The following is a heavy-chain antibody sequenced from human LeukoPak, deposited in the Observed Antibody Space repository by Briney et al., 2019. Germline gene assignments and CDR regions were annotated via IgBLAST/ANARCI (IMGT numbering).Heavy chain of an antibody. V-gene: IGHV3-53*01. J-gene: IGHJ4*02. Sequence: GGSLRLSCAVSGFSVSGTHMSWVRQAPGKGLEWVSAIYTGGTTYYADSVKGRLTVSRDNSKNTLYLHLNNLRAEDTAVYYCARDTATTGGGLDSWGQGTLVTVSS. CDR1: GFSVSGTH. CDR2: IYTGGTT. D-gene: IGHD1-1*01. CDR3: ARDTATTGGGLDS.